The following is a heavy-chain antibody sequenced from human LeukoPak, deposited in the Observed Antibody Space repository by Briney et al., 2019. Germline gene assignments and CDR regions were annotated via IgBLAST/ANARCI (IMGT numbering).Heavy chain of an antibody. CDR2: INSDGTTT. V-gene: IGHV3-74*01. CDR3: WVPATAGEDDY. J-gene: IGHJ4*02. D-gene: IGHD2-2*01. CDR1: GFTFSGYW. Sequence: GGSLRLSCAASGFTFSGYWMHWVRHAPGKGLVWVSRINSDGTTTSYADSVRGRFTISRDNTKNTLYLQMNSLRAEDTAVYYCWVPATAGEDDYWGQGTLVSVSS.